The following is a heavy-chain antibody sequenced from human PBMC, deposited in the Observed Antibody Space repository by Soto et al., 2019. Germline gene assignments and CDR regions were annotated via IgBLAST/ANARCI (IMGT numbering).Heavy chain of an antibody. Sequence: QVQLVESGGGVVQPGRSLRLSCAASGFAFSSKGMHWVRQAPGKGLEWVAIIWYDGSNQYYADSVKGRFTVSRDNSKNTLYLQMSGRRGEDTAVYFCARWSLVGSTIVAFGIWGPGNIVTGSS. V-gene: IGHV3-33*01. CDR1: GFAFSSKG. CDR2: IWYDGSNQ. J-gene: IGHJ3*02. CDR3: ARWSLVGSTIVAFGI. D-gene: IGHD1-26*01.